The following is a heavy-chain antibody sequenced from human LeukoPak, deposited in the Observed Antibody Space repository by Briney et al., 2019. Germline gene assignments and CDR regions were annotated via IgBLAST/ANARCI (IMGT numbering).Heavy chain of an antibody. Sequence: GGSLRLSCTASGFIFSTYAMTWVRPAPGKGLEWISSMSSGSRYIYYADSVRGRFTISRDNTKNSLYLLMNNLRAEDTAIYYCARDRPTGASRVFVVQWGQGTPVTVSS. J-gene: IGHJ4*02. CDR2: MSSGSRYI. D-gene: IGHD2-15*01. V-gene: IGHV3-21*06. CDR1: GFIFSTYA. CDR3: ARDRPTGASRVFVVQ.